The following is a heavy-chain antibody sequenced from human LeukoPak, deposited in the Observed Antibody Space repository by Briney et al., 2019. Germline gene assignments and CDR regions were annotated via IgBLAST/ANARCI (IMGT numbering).Heavy chain of an antibody. J-gene: IGHJ6*02. V-gene: IGHV1-2*02. Sequence: ASVKVSCKASGYIFSDYYMHWVRQAPGQGLEWMGWIKPDSGGTNYEQKFQGRVIMTLDTSISTAYMELTRLTSDDTAVYYCARDPLTSTWSPYYFTLDVWGQGTTVSVSS. CDR2: IKPDSGGT. D-gene: IGHD6-13*01. CDR3: ARDPLTSTWSPYYFTLDV. CDR1: GYIFSDYY.